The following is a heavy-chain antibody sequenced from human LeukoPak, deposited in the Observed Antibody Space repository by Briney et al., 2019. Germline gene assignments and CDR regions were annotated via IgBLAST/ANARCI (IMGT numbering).Heavy chain of an antibody. D-gene: IGHD3-22*01. CDR3: ATYSSLNRREFQF. Sequence: GGSLRLSCAASGFTFSSYAMSWVRQAPGKGLEWVSAISGTGGSTYCADSVKGRLTISRDNSKNTLYLQMNSLRAEDTAVYYCATYSSLNRREFQFWGQGTLLTVSS. CDR1: GFTFSSYA. V-gene: IGHV3-23*01. CDR2: ISGTGGST. J-gene: IGHJ1*01.